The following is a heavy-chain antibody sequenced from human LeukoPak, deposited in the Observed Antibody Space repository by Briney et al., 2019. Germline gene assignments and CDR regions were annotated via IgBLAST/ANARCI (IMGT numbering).Heavy chain of an antibody. D-gene: IGHD1-26*01. Sequence: GGSLRLSCAASGFTFSSYAMSWVRQAPGKGLEWVSAISGSGGSTYYADPVKGRFTISRDNSKNTLYLQMNSLRAEDTAVYYCARSSGSYLVIFDYWGQGTLVTVSS. CDR3: ARSSGSYLVIFDY. V-gene: IGHV3-23*01. J-gene: IGHJ4*02. CDR2: ISGSGGST. CDR1: GFTFSSYA.